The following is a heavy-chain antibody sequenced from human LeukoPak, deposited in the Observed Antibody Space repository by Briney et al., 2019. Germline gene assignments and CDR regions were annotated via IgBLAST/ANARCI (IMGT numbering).Heavy chain of an antibody. D-gene: IGHD3-22*01. CDR3: ARAREEYYDSSGYYYLWFDP. CDR2: ISSSSSYT. Sequence: GGSLRLSCAASGFTFSDYYMSWIRQAPGKGLEWVSYISSSSSYTNYADSVKGRFTISRDNAKNSLYLQMNSLRAEDTAVYYCARAREEYYDSSGYYYLWFDPWGQGTLVTVSS. CDR1: GFTFSDYY. J-gene: IGHJ5*02. V-gene: IGHV3-11*05.